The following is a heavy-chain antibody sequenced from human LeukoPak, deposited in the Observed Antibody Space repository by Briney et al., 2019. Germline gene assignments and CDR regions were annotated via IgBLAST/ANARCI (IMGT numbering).Heavy chain of an antibody. CDR3: ARAGYCGGDCYSGAFDI. V-gene: IGHV1-69*05. Sequence: SVKVSCKASGGTFSSYAISWVRQPPAQGLEWMGGIIPIFGTANYAQKFQGRVTITTDESTSTDYMELSSLRSEDTAVYYCARAGYCGGDCYSGAFDIWGQGTMVTVSS. J-gene: IGHJ3*02. D-gene: IGHD2-21*02. CDR1: GGTFSSYA. CDR2: IIPIFGTA.